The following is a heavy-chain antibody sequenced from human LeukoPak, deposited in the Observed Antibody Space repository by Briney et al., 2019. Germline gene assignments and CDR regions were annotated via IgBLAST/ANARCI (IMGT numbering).Heavy chain of an antibody. V-gene: IGHV5-51*01. CDR2: IYPGDSDT. CDR1: GYSFTSYW. CDR3: ARQWLESYYFDY. J-gene: IGHJ4*02. Sequence: GESLKISWKSSGYSFTSYWIGWVRQMPGKGLEWMGIIYPGDSDTRYSPSFQGQVTISADKSLSTAYLQWSSLKASDTAMYYCARQWLESYYFDYWGQGTLVTVSS. D-gene: IGHD6-19*01.